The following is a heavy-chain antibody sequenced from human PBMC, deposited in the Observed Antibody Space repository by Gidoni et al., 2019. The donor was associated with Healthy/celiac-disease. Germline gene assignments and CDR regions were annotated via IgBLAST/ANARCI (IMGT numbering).Heavy chain of an antibody. CDR2: INPSGGST. V-gene: IGHV1-46*01. Sequence: QVQLVQSGAEVKKPGASVKVSCTASGYTFTSYYMHWVRQAPGQGLEWMGIINPSGGSTSYAQKFQGRVTMTRDTSTSTVYMELSSLRSEDTAVYYCARGLILWFGEPGGDAFDIWGQGTMVTVSS. CDR3: ARGLILWFGEPGGDAFDI. J-gene: IGHJ3*02. D-gene: IGHD3-10*01. CDR1: GYTFTSYY.